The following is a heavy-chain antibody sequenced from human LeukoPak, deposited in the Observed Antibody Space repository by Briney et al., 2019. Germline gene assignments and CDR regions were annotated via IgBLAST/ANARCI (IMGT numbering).Heavy chain of an antibody. CDR1: GGSISSSSYY. D-gene: IGHD3-22*01. Sequence: PSETLSFTCTVSGGSISSSSYYWGWIRQPPGKGLEWIGSIYYSGSTYYNPSLKSRVTISVDTSKNQFSLKLSSVTAADTAVYYCARHGAEYDSSGYPFDYWGQGTLVTVSS. V-gene: IGHV4-39*01. J-gene: IGHJ4*02. CDR2: IYYSGST. CDR3: ARHGAEYDSSGYPFDY.